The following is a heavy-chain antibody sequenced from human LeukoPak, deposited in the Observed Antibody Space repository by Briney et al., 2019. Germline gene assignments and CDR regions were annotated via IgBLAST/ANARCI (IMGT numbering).Heavy chain of an antibody. D-gene: IGHD1-20*01. V-gene: IGHV4-34*01. CDR3: ARVRYNWNRDFDY. Sequence: PSETLSLTCAVYGGSFSGYYRSWIRQPPGKGLEWIGEISHSGSTNYNPSLTSRVTISVDTSKNQFSLKLSSVTAADTAVYYCARVRYNWNRDFDYWGQGTLVTVSS. CDR2: ISHSGST. J-gene: IGHJ4*02. CDR1: GGSFSGYY.